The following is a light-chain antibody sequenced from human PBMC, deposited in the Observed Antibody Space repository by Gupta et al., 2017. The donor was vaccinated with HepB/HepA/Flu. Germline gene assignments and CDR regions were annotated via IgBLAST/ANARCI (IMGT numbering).Light chain of an antibody. V-gene: IGKV1-5*03. CDR2: KAS. CDR3: QQYNSYSSCS. CDR1: QRISSW. Sequence: DIKMTQSPSTLSASVGDRVTITCRASQRISSWLAWYQQKPGKAPKLLIYKASSLESGVPLRFSGSGSGTEFTLTISSLQPDDFATYYCQQYNSYSSCSFGQGTKLEIK. J-gene: IGKJ2*04.